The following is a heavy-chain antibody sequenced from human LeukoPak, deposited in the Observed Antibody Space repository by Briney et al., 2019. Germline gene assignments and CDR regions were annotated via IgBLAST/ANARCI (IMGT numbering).Heavy chain of an antibody. CDR3: ARDFKVVLRFLEWLSVGMDV. V-gene: IGHV3-30-3*01. J-gene: IGHJ6*02. D-gene: IGHD3-3*01. CDR1: GFTFSSYA. CDR2: ISYDGSNK. Sequence: PGGSLRLSCAASGFTFSSYAMSWVRQAPGKGLEWVAVISYDGSNKYYADSVKGRFTISRDNSKNTLYLQMNSLRAEDTAVYYCARDFKVVLRFLEWLSVGMDVWGQGTTVTVSS.